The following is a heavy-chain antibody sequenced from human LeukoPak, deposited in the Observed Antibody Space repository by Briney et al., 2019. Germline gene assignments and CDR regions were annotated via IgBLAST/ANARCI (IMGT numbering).Heavy chain of an antibody. Sequence: SETLSLTCTVSNGAMSTYYWNWIRQSPEKGLEWIGYIHYSGRTNYNPSLKSRLSLSIDTSKNLFSLNLTSVTAADTAVYFCAKTPDLQLSFPQFDSWGQGTLVTVSS. CDR1: NGAMSTYY. V-gene: IGHV4-59*01. J-gene: IGHJ4*02. CDR2: IHYSGRT. D-gene: IGHD3-16*02. CDR3: AKTPDLQLSFPQFDS.